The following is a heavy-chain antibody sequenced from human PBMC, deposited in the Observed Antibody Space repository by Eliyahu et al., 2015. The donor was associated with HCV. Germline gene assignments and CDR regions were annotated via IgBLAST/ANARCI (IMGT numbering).Heavy chain of an antibody. J-gene: IGHJ6*02. D-gene: IGHD1-1*01. Sequence: QVQLVESGGGVVQPGRSLRLSCAASGFTFTHHGMHWVRQAPGQGLEWVAVRSHDGYNEEYADSVKGRFTISRDNSKNTMYLQMNGLRPEDTAVYFCARVRGWNWPYNYYTMDVWGQGTTVTVSS. V-gene: IGHV3-30*03. CDR2: RSHDGYNE. CDR3: ARVRGWNWPYNYYTMDV. CDR1: GFTFTHHG.